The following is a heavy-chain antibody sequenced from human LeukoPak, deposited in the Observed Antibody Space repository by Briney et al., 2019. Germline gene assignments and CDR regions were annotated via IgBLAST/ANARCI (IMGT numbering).Heavy chain of an antibody. CDR3: ARHVSSSRVAYDV. Sequence: GESLKISCKGSGYTFTTYWIGWVRQMPGKGLEWIGLRNPADSDTRYSPSFQGQVTISVDKSISTAYLEWSSLKASDTAMYYCARHVSSSRVAYDVWGQGTMVTVSS. J-gene: IGHJ3*01. V-gene: IGHV5-51*01. D-gene: IGHD2-2*01. CDR1: GYTFTTYW. CDR2: RNPADSDT.